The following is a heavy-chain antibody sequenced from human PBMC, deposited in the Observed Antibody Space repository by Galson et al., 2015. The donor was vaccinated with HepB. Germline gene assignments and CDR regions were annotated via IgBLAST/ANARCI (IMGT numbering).Heavy chain of an antibody. Sequence: SLRLSCAASGFTLSSYSMNWVRQAPGKGLEWVSYIRSSSDTLFYADSVKGRFTISRDNAKNSLYLQMNSLTDEDTAVYYCARERDCSGSSCYELDYWGQGTLVTVSS. CDR2: IRSSSDTL. J-gene: IGHJ4*02. CDR3: ARERDCSGSSCYELDY. CDR1: GFTLSSYS. D-gene: IGHD2-2*01. V-gene: IGHV3-48*02.